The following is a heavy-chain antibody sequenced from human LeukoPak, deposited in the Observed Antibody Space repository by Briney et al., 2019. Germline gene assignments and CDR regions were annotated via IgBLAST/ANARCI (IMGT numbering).Heavy chain of an antibody. V-gene: IGHV1-2*02. CDR3: ARVFDSSGYYLWMEYFQH. Sequence: ASVKVSCKASGYTFTGYYMHWVRQAPGQGLEWMGWINPNSGGTNYAQKFQGRVTMTGDTSISTAYMELSRLRSDDTAVYYCARVFDSSGYYLWMEYFQHWGQGTLVTVSS. CDR2: INPNSGGT. CDR1: GYTFTGYY. J-gene: IGHJ1*01. D-gene: IGHD3-22*01.